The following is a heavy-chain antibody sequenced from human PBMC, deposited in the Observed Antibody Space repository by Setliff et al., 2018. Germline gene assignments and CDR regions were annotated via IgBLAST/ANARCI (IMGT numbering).Heavy chain of an antibody. Sequence: ASVNVSCKASGYTFTGYYMHWVRQAPGQGLEWMGWINPNSGGTNYAQKFQGWVTMTRDTSISTAYMELSRLRSDDTAVYYCARDGLGAGMLWGGSGWFDPWGQGTLVTVSS. J-gene: IGHJ5*02. D-gene: IGHD1-1*01. CDR1: GYTFTGYY. CDR2: INPNSGGT. CDR3: ARDGLGAGMLWGGSGWFDP. V-gene: IGHV1-2*04.